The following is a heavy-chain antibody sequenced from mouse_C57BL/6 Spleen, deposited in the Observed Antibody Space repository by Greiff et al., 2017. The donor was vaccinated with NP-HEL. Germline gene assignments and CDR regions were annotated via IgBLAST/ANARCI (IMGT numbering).Heavy chain of an antibody. J-gene: IGHJ2*01. V-gene: IGHV1-4*01. Sequence: VQRVESGAELARPGASVKMSCKASGYTFTSYTMHWVKQRPGQGLEWIGYINPSSGYTKYNQKFKDKATLTADKSSSTAYMQLSSLTSEDSAVYYCARSALLLRDYFDYWGQGTTLTVSS. CDR2: INPSSGYT. CDR1: GYTFTSYT. D-gene: IGHD1-1*01. CDR3: ARSALLLRDYFDY.